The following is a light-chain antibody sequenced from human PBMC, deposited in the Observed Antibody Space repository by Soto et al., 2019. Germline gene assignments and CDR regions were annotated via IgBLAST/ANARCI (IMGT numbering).Light chain of an antibody. CDR2: LHSDGSH. J-gene: IGLJ3*02. CDR3: QTWGNGIRV. V-gene: IGLV4-69*02. Sequence: QSVLTQSPSASASLGASVKLTCTLSSEYSSYAIAWHQQQPEKGPRYLMKLHSDGSHSKGDGIPDRFSGSSSGAERYLTISSLQSEDEADYYCQTWGNGIRVFGGGTKVTVL. CDR1: SEYSSYA.